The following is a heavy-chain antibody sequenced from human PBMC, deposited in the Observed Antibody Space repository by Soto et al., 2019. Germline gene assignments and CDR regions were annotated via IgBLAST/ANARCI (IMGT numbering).Heavy chain of an antibody. J-gene: IGHJ5*02. D-gene: IGHD1-26*01. V-gene: IGHV3-74*01. CDR1: GFTISSHW. Sequence: EVQLVESGGGLVQPGGSLRLSCVASGFTISSHWMHWVRQASGKGLVWVSRINSDGSSTSYADSVKGRFIISRDNAKNTLYLQMSILRAEDWSVYLCVRPCSGTYGCFYPWGQGPLVTVSS. CDR3: VRPCSGTYGCFYP. CDR2: INSDGSST.